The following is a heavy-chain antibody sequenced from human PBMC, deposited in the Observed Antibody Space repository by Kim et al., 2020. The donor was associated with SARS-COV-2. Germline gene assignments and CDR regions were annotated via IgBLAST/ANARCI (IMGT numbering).Heavy chain of an antibody. V-gene: IGHV7-4-1*02. Sequence: NPTYAQGFTGRFVFSLDTSVSTAYLQISSLKAEDTAVYYCARDLRGYSGYWGQGTLVTVSS. CDR2: NP. D-gene: IGHD5-12*01. J-gene: IGHJ4*02. CDR3: ARDLRGYSGY.